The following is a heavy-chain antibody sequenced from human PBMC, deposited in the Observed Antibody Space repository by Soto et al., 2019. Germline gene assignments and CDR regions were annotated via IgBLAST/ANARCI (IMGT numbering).Heavy chain of an antibody. J-gene: IGHJ6*02. CDR1: GFSFSDYY. CDR2: IKGDGSET. CDR3: ARDPVNSV. Sequence: GGSLRLSCAASGFSFSDYYMSWVRQAPGKGLEWVGNIKGDGSETHYVDSMEGRFTISRDNAKNSLYLQMNSLRVEDTAVYYCARDPVNSVWGRGTKVTVSS. V-gene: IGHV3-7*03.